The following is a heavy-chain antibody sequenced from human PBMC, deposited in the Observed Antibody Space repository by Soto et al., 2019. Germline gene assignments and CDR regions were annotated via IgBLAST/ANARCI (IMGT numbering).Heavy chain of an antibody. J-gene: IGHJ4*01. CDR2: IYPGDSDA. D-gene: IGHD3-9*01. V-gene: IGHV5-51*01. CDR3: ARQSDYNILAGYWYYFDY. Sequence: PGESLKISCKASGYSFSSYWIAWVRQMPGKGLEWMGIIYPGDSDARYSPSFEGQVTISVDTSINTAYLQWSYLKASDSAMYFCARQSDYNILAGYWYYFDYWGHGSLVTVPS. CDR1: GYSFSSYW.